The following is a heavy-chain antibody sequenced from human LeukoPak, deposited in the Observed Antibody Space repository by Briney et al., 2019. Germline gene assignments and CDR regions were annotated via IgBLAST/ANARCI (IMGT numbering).Heavy chain of an antibody. D-gene: IGHD7-27*01. V-gene: IGHV1-18*01. Sequence: GASVKVSCKASGYTFTSYGISWARQASGQGLEWMGWISAYNGNTNYAQKLQGRVTMTTDTSTSTAYMELRSLRSDDTAVYYCARDSQTGDSDYWGQGTLVTVSS. CDR2: ISAYNGNT. J-gene: IGHJ4*02. CDR1: GYTFTSYG. CDR3: ARDSQTGDSDY.